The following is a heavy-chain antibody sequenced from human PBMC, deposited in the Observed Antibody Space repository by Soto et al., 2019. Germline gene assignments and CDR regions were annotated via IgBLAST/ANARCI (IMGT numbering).Heavy chain of an antibody. J-gene: IGHJ3*02. D-gene: IGHD2-21*02. CDR3: ARLVVTASTDVFDI. V-gene: IGHV4-30-4*01. Sequence: QVQLQESGPGLVKPSQTLSLTCTVSGGSISSGDYYWSWIRQPPGKGLEWIGYIYYSGSTYYNPSLKSRVTISVDTSKYHFSLRLSSVTAADTAVYYCARLVVTASTDVFDIWGQGTMVTVSS. CDR1: GGSISSGDYY. CDR2: IYYSGST.